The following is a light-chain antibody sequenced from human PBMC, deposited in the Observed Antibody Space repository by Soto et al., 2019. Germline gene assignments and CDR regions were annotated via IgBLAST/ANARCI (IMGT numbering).Light chain of an antibody. CDR3: QQSYSTPRT. V-gene: IGKV1-39*01. J-gene: IGKJ2*01. Sequence: DIQMTQSPSSLSASVGDRVSITCRASQTSITYLNWYQQKPGKAPKLLISAASNLQSEVPSRFSGSGSETEFTLTISSVQPEDFATYYCQQSYSTPRTFGQGTKLEIK. CDR2: AAS. CDR1: QTSITY.